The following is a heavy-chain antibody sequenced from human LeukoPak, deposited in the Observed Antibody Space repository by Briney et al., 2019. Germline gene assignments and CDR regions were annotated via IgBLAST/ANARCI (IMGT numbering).Heavy chain of an antibody. V-gene: IGHV1-8*01. CDR1: GYTFTSYD. J-gene: IGHJ3*02. Sequence: GASVKVSCKASGYTFTSYDINWVRQATGQGLEWMGWMNPNSGNTGYAQKFQGRVTMTRNTSISTAYMELSSLRSEDTAVYYCARVVLPGFYATAAFDIWGQGTMVTVSS. CDR2: MNPNSGNT. CDR3: ARVVLPGFYATAAFDI. D-gene: IGHD3-16*02.